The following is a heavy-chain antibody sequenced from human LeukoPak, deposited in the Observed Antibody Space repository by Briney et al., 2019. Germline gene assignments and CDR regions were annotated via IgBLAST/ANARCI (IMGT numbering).Heavy chain of an antibody. V-gene: IGHV3-48*03. Sequence: PGGSLRLSCAASGFTFSSYEMNWVRQAPGKGLEWVSYISSSGSTIYYADSVKGRFTISRDNAKNSLYLQMNTLRAEDTAVYYCARENLWPNLFDYWGQGTLVTVSS. CDR2: ISSSGSTI. CDR3: ARENLWPNLFDY. D-gene: IGHD2/OR15-2a*01. CDR1: GFTFSSYE. J-gene: IGHJ4*02.